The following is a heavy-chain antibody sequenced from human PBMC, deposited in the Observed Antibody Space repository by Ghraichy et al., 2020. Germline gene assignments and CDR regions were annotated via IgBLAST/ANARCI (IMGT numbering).Heavy chain of an antibody. CDR2: IYHSGST. CDR3: ARDPANYYDSSGYYYWYFDL. D-gene: IGHD3-22*01. CDR1: GYSISSGYY. V-gene: IGHV4-38-2*02. Sequence: SETLSLTCTVSGYSISSGYYWGWIRQPPGKVLEWIGSIYHSGSTYYNPSLKSRVTISVDTSKNQFSLKLSSVTAADTAVYYCARDPANYYDSSGYYYWYFDLWGRGTLVTVSS. J-gene: IGHJ2*01.